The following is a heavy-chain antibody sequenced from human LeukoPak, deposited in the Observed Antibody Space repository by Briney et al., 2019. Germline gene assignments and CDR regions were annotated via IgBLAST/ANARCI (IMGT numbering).Heavy chain of an antibody. V-gene: IGHV3-15*07. CDR1: GFTFSNAW. CDR2: IKSKTDGGTT. Sequence: PGGSLRLSCAASGFTFSNAWMNWVRQAPGKGLEWVGRIKSKTDGGTTDYAAPVKGRFTISRDDSKNTLYLQMNSLKTEDTAVYYCTTDLGYSSSDFDYWGQGTLVTVSS. D-gene: IGHD6-13*01. J-gene: IGHJ4*02. CDR3: TTDLGYSSSDFDY.